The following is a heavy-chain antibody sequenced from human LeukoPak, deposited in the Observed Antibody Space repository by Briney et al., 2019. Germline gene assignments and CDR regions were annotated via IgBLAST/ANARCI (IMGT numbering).Heavy chain of an antibody. CDR2: MSYDGTNK. J-gene: IGHJ4*02. CDR1: EFTFSNYA. CDR3: ANGGWYGGRASPDY. Sequence: GGSLRLSCAASEFTFSNYAMSWVRQAPGKGLEWVAVMSYDGTNKFYADSVKGRFTISRDNSKNTVYLQMNSLRAEDTAVYYCANGGWYGGRASPDYWGQGTLVTVSS. V-gene: IGHV3-30*18. D-gene: IGHD6-19*01.